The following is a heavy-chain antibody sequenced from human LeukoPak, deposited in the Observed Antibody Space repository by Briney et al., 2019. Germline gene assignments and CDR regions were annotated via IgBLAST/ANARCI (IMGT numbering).Heavy chain of an antibody. V-gene: IGHV3-23*01. CDR2: ISGSGGST. D-gene: IGHD5-12*01. J-gene: IGHJ4*02. Sequence: PGGSLRLSCAASGFTFSSYAISWVRQAPGKGLEWVSAISGSGGSTYYADSVKGRFTISRDNSKNTLYLQMNSLRAEDTAVYYCANRGRGAWEYSGSDIDYWGQGTLVTVSS. CDR1: GFTFSSYA. CDR3: ANRGRGAWEYSGSDIDY.